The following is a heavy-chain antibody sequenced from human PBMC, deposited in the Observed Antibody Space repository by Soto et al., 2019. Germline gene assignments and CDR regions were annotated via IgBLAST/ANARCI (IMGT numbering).Heavy chain of an antibody. CDR3: AKTRRQRMQHNYGMDV. D-gene: IGHD2-15*01. Sequence: EVQLVESGGVVVQPGGSLRLSCAASGFTFDDYTMHWVRQTPGEGLEWVSLISWDGGTTSYADSVKGRFTISRDNSRNSLCLEMNSLISEDADLYYCAKTRRQRMQHNYGMDVWGQGTTVTVS. J-gene: IGHJ6*02. V-gene: IGHV3-43*01. CDR1: GFTFDDYT. CDR2: ISWDGGTT.